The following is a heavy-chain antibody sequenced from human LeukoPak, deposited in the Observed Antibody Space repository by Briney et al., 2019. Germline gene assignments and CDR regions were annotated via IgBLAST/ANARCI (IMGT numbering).Heavy chain of an antibody. D-gene: IGHD1-1*01. CDR3: ARGDWNDRFDY. V-gene: IGHV3-20*04. J-gene: IGHJ4*02. Sequence: PGGSLRLSRAASGFTFDDYGMSWVRQAPGKGLEWVSGIIWYGGSTGYADSVKGRFTISRDNAKNSLYLQLNSLRAEDTALYYCARGDWNDRFDYWGQGTLVTVSS. CDR2: IIWYGGST. CDR1: GFTFDDYG.